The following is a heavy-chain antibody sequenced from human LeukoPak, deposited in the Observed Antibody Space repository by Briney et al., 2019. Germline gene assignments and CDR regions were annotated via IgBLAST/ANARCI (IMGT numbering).Heavy chain of an antibody. J-gene: IGHJ4*02. CDR1: GFTFSSYA. Sequence: PGGSLRLSCAASGFTFSSYAMHWVRQAPGKGLEWVAVISYDGSNKYYADSVKGRFTISRDNSKNTLYLQMNSLRAEDTAVYYCARAYSSGWYGVDYWGQGTLVTVSS. D-gene: IGHD6-19*01. CDR3: ARAYSSGWYGVDY. V-gene: IGHV3-30*04. CDR2: ISYDGSNK.